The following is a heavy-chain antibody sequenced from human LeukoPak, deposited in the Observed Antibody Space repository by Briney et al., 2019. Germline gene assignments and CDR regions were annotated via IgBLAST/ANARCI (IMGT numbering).Heavy chain of an antibody. V-gene: IGHV3-21*01. D-gene: IGHD3-9*01. CDR1: GFTFSSYS. Sequence: GTSLRLSCAASGFTFSSYSMNWVRQAPGKGLEWVSSISSSSSYIYYADSVKGRFTISRDNAKNSLYLQMNSLRAKDTAVYYCARVPPYDILTGYHYGMDVWGQGTTVTVSS. CDR2: ISSSSSYI. J-gene: IGHJ6*02. CDR3: ARVPPYDILTGYHYGMDV.